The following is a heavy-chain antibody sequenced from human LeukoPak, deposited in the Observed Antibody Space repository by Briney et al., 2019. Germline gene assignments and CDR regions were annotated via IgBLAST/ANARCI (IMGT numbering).Heavy chain of an antibody. V-gene: IGHV4-39*07. CDR1: GGSIGSTRYL. D-gene: IGHD3-16*02. J-gene: IGHJ5*02. CDR2: ISYSGST. Sequence: PSETLSLTCNVSGGSIGSTRYLWGWVRQPPGKGLEWIGSISYSGSTHYNPSLKSRVTISVDTSKNQFSLKLSSVTAADTAVYYCARASYDYVWGSYRLDEGFDPWGQGTLVTVSS. CDR3: ARASYDYVWGSYRLDEGFDP.